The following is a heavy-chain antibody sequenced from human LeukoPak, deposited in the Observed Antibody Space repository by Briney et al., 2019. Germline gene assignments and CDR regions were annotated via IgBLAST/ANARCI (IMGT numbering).Heavy chain of an antibody. D-gene: IGHD3-22*01. CDR3: AKDSYYDSSGYSDY. J-gene: IGHJ4*02. CDR1: GFTFYDYA. Sequence: GGSLRLSCAASGFTFYDYAMHWVRQAPGKGLEWVSGISWNSGSIGYADSVKGRFTISRDNAKNSLYLQMNSLRAEDTALYYCAKDSYYDSSGYSDYWGQGTLVTVSS. V-gene: IGHV3-9*01. CDR2: ISWNSGSI.